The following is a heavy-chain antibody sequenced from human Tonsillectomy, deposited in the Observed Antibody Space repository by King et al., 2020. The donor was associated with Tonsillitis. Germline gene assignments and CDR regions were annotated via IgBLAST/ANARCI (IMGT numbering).Heavy chain of an antibody. Sequence: VQLVESGGGVVQPGRSLRLSCAASGFTFSNHGMHWVRQAPGKGLEWVAVISYDGSNKYSADSVKGRFTISRDNSKNTLYLQVNSLRTEDTDVYYCSKGGEDTSLDYWGQGTLVTVSS. CDR1: GFTFSNHG. J-gene: IGHJ4*02. CDR3: SKGGEDTSLDY. CDR2: ISYDGSNK. V-gene: IGHV3-30*18. D-gene: IGHD3-10*01.